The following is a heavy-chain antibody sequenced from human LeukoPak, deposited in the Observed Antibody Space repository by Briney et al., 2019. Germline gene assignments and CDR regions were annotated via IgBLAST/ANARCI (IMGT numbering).Heavy chain of an antibody. V-gene: IGHV3-23*01. D-gene: IGHD3-3*01. J-gene: IGHJ3*02. CDR2: ISGSGGTT. Sequence: GGSLRLSCAASGFTFSSYAMSWVRQAPGKGLEWVSAISGSGGTTYYADSVKGRFTISRDNSKNTLYVQMNSLRAEDTAVYYCAKDRDFGVDYAFDIWGQGQWSPSLQ. CDR1: GFTFSSYA. CDR3: AKDRDFGVDYAFDI.